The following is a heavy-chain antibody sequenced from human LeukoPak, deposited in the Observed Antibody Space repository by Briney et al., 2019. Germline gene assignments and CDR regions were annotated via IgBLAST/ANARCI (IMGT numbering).Heavy chain of an antibody. V-gene: IGHV3-7*01. CDR3: AKNYDSSGYYESVDAFDI. J-gene: IGHJ3*02. CDR2: IKQDGSEK. Sequence: GGSLRLSCAASGFTFSSYWMSWVRQAPGEGLEWVANIKQDGSEKYYVDSVKGRFTISRDNAKNSLYLQMNSLIAEDTAVYYCAKNYDSSGYYESVDAFDIWGQGTMVTVSS. D-gene: IGHD3-22*01. CDR1: GFTFSSYW.